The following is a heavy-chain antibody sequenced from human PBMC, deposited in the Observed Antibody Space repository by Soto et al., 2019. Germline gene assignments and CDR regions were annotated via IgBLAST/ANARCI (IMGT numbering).Heavy chain of an antibody. Sequence: PSETLSLTCAVSGGSISSSNWWSWVRQPPGKGLEWIGEIYHSGSTNYNPSLKSRVTISVDTSKNQFPLKLSSVTAADTALYYCARQGFGELHGLVDVWGQGTTVTVSS. CDR3: ARQGFGELHGLVDV. CDR1: GGSISSSNW. D-gene: IGHD3-10*01. CDR2: IYHSGST. V-gene: IGHV4-4*02. J-gene: IGHJ6*02.